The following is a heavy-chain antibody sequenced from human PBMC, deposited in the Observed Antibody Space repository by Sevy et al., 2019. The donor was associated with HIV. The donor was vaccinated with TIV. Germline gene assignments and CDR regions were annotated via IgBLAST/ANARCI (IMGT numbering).Heavy chain of an antibody. V-gene: IGHV3-30*04. Sequence: GESLKISCAASGFTFNTHAMHWVRQAPGKGLEWVALISYDGIIKYYADSVKGRLTISRDNSKNTLSLQMNSLRVEDTAVYYCAKDVSDGYNYFLDFWGQGALVTVSS. CDR2: ISYDGIIK. J-gene: IGHJ4*02. CDR3: AKDVSDGYNYFLDF. D-gene: IGHD5-12*01. CDR1: GFTFNTHA.